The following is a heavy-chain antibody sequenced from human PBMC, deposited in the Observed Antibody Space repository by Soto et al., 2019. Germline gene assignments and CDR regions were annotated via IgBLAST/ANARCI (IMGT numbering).Heavy chain of an antibody. CDR1: GGSISSGSYY. V-gene: IGHV4-31*03. CDR3: ATRTDYYYGSGSLGGMDV. CDR2: IYYSGST. J-gene: IGHJ6*02. Sequence: SETLSLTCTVSGGSISSGSYYWSWVRQLPGKGLEWIGYIYYSGSTYYNPSLKSRVTISVDTSKNQFSLKLNSVTAADTAVYYCATRTDYYYGSGSLGGMDVWGQGTTVTVSS. D-gene: IGHD3-10*01.